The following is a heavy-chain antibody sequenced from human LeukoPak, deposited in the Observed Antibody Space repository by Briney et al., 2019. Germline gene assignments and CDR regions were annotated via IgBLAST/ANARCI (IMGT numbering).Heavy chain of an antibody. D-gene: IGHD3-9*01. J-gene: IGHJ5*02. CDR2: IMPLFGTA. Sequence: GASVKVSCTTFGGTFNTSAISWWRQAPGHELEWRGGIMPLFGTAGYAQKFQGRVTITKDESTRTVYLELTSLTSDDTAVYYCARDYEVLVGGWFDPWGQGTLVTVSS. CDR3: ARDYEVLVGGWFDP. V-gene: IGHV1-69*05. CDR1: GGTFNTSA.